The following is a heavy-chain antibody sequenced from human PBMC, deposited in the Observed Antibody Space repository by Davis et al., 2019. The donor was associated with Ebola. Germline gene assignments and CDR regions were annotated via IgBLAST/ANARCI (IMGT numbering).Heavy chain of an antibody. V-gene: IGHV4-34*01. CDR3: ARGPSGYCYS. CDR2: LNHSGLT. CDR1: GGSISSYY. Sequence: MPSETLSLTCTVSGGSISSYYWSWIRQPPGKGLESIGELNHSGLTNYNPSLKSRLTMSLDTSKNQFSLKLSSVTAADTAVYYCARGPSGYCYSWGQGTLVTVSS. J-gene: IGHJ4*02. D-gene: IGHD2-21*01.